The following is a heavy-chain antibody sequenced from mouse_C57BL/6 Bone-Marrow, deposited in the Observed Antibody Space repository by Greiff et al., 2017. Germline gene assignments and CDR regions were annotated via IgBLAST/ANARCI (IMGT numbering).Heavy chain of an antibody. CDR3: TRRDHYYGSYFDY. J-gene: IGHJ2*01. Sequence: VQLQQSGTVLARPGASVKMSCKTSGYTFTSYWMHWVKQRPGQGLEWIGAIYPGNSDTSYNQKFKGKAKLTAATSASTAYMELSSLTNEDSAVYCCTRRDHYYGSYFDYWGQGTTLTVSS. D-gene: IGHD1-1*01. V-gene: IGHV1-5*01. CDR2: IYPGNSDT. CDR1: GYTFTSYW.